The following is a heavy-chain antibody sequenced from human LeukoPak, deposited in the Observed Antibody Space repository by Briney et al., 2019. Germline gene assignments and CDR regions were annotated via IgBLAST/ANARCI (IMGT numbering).Heavy chain of an antibody. Sequence: GGSLRLSCAASGFTFSSYEMIWVRQAPGKGLECVSYISGSGRTIYYADSVKGRFTISRDNAKNSLYLQMYSLRAEDTAVYYCARLLMVRGVISHMDVWGKGTTVTVSS. J-gene: IGHJ6*03. CDR3: ARLLMVRGVISHMDV. D-gene: IGHD3-10*01. CDR2: ISGSGRTI. CDR1: GFTFSSYE. V-gene: IGHV3-48*03.